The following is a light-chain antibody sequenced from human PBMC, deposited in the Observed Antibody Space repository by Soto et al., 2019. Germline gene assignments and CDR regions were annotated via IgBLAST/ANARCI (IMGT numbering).Light chain of an antibody. CDR3: QQYYSTPLT. Sequence: DIVMTQSPDSLAVSLGERATIRCKSSQSVLFNSDNKNYLSWYQQKPGQPPKLLIYWASIRESGVPDRFSGSGAGKDFTLNISRLQGEDVAFYYCQQYYSTPLTFGGGTKVEI. CDR1: QSVLFNSDNKNY. CDR2: WAS. V-gene: IGKV4-1*01. J-gene: IGKJ4*01.